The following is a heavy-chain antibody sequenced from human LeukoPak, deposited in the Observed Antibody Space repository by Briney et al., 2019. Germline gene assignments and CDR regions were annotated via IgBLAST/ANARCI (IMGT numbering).Heavy chain of an antibody. J-gene: IGHJ4*02. CDR3: ARGAWATRLGS. CDR1: GESLNSYY. V-gene: IGHV4-34*01. Sequence: SETLSLTCAVYGESLNSYYWSWVRQPPGEGLEWIGEIYESGITEDNPSLKSRVTISMVPSKQQFSLSLSSVTAADTAVYYCARGAWATRLGSWGLGTPVIVSS. CDR2: IYESGIT. D-gene: IGHD2-15*01.